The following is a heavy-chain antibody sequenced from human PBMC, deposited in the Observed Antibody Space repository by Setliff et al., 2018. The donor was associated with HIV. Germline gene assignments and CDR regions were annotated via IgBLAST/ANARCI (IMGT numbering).Heavy chain of an antibody. CDR1: GYTFTNSA. Sequence: ASVKVSCKTSGYTFTNSAIGWVRQAPGQGLEWMGWISTYTSDTNYARKFQGRVTMTEDTSTDTAYMVLARLTSEDTAVYFCATVGPTGAYFHDWGQGTLVTV. CDR2: ISTYTSDT. J-gene: IGHJ4*02. D-gene: IGHD1-26*01. CDR3: ATVGPTGAYFHD. V-gene: IGHV1-18*01.